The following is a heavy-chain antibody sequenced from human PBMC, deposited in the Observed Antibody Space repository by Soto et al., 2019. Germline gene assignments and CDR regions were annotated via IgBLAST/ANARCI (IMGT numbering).Heavy chain of an antibody. V-gene: IGHV3-23*01. Sequence: EVRLLESGGNTAQPGGSLRLSCAASGFTFSSYAMSWVRQAPGKGPEWVSAISGSGAKTYYADSVKGRFTIARDNSMNTLSLQMNSLRADDTAVYYCAEREARGSGSPYWGQGTLVTVSS. D-gene: IGHD3-10*01. CDR3: AEREARGSGSPY. CDR1: GFTFSSYA. CDR2: ISGSGAKT. J-gene: IGHJ4*02.